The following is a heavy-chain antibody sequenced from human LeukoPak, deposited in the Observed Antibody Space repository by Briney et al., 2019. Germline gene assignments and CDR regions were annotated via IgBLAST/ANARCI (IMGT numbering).Heavy chain of an antibody. J-gene: IGHJ4*02. D-gene: IGHD5-12*01. CDR2: FNHVEIT. CDR3: VRVPLNRDSWLRFYHFDS. CDR1: GXSFDGYY. V-gene: IGHV4-34*01. Sequence: SETLSLTCAVYGXSFDGYYWTWIRQPPGKGLEWIGEFNHVEITHYNPALKSRVTMSVDTSNNQFSLKLTSVTAADTAVYYCVRVPLNRDSWLRFYHFDSWGQGILVTVSS.